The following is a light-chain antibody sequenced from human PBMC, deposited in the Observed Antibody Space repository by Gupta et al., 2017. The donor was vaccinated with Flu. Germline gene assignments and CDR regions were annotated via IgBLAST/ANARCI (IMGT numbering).Light chain of an antibody. CDR1: QSVSRY. Sequence: PATLSLSPGERATLSCRASQSVSRYLAWYQQKPGQAPRLLIYDASNRATGIPARFSGSGSGAEFTLTISSREPEDLAVYYCQQRSLCPLTFGGGTKVDIK. V-gene: IGKV3-11*01. J-gene: IGKJ4*01. CDR3: QQRSLCPLT. CDR2: DAS.